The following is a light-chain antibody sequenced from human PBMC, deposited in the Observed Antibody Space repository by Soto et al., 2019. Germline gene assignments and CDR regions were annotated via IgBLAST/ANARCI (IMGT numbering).Light chain of an antibody. Sequence: DIQMTQSPSSLSASVGDRVTITCRASQGISNFLAWYQHKPVKVPKLLIYGASTLQSGVPSRFSGSASGTDFSLTISSLQPEDVATYYCQKYISVPWTFGQGTKVDIK. V-gene: IGKV1-27*01. CDR3: QKYISVPWT. CDR2: GAS. CDR1: QGISNF. J-gene: IGKJ1*01.